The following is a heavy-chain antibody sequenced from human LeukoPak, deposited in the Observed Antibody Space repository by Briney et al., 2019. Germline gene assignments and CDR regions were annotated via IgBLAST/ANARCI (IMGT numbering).Heavy chain of an antibody. CDR1: GGSFSGYY. CDR2: INHSGST. D-gene: IGHD3-10*01. Sequence: SETLSLTCAVYGGSFSGYYWSWIRQPPGKGLEWIGEINHSGSTNYNPSLKSRVTIPVDTSKNQFSLKLSSVTAADTAVYYCARDSGTRGDWGQGTLVTVSS. V-gene: IGHV4-34*01. CDR3: ARDSGTRGD. J-gene: IGHJ4*02.